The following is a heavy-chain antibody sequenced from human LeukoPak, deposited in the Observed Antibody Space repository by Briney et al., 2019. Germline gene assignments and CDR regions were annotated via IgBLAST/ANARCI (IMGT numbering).Heavy chain of an antibody. V-gene: IGHV3-23*01. CDR1: GFTFSTYA. CDR3: AKQAYDMLPGFYPFDY. J-gene: IGHJ4*02. Sequence: GGSLRLSCAASGFTFSTYAMGWVRQAPGKGLEWVSAISGGGGITNYAASVKGRFTISRENSNNKLYLQVNSLRAEDTAVYYCAKQAYDMLPGFYPFDYWGQGTLVTVSS. D-gene: IGHD3-9*01. CDR2: ISGGGGIT.